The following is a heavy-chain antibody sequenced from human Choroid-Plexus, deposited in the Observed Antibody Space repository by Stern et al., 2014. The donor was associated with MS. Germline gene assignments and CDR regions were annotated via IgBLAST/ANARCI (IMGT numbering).Heavy chain of an antibody. V-gene: IGHV4-59*01. CDR2: IYYSGRT. Sequence: VQLLESGPGLVRPSETLSLTCTVSGGSINSYNWGWIRQPPGKGLEWIGYIYYSGRTNYNPSLKSRVTISIDTSKNQFSLKLNSVTATDTAVYYCARRSGYNSYYFDSWGQGTLVTVSS. CDR3: ARRSGYNSYYFDS. D-gene: IGHD5-12*01. CDR1: GGSINSYN. J-gene: IGHJ4*02.